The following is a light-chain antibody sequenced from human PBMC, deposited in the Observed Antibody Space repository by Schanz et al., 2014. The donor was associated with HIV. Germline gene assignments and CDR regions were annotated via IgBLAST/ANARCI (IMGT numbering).Light chain of an antibody. CDR2: SAS. CDR1: QTVSSNS. CDR3: QQRSGWPPTWS. Sequence: EIVLTQSPVILSLSPGERATLSCRASQTVSSNSLGWYQQKRGQVPRLLIYSASRRANGIPDRFSGSGSGTDFALTISSLQPDDFAVYFCQQRSGWPPTWSFGQGTKVERK. J-gene: IGKJ1*01. V-gene: IGKV3D-20*02.